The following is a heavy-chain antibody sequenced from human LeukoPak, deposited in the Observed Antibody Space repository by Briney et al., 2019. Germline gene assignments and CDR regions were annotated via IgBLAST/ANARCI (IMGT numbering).Heavy chain of an antibody. CDR2: IYYSGST. J-gene: IGHJ4*02. CDR1: GGSISSYY. CDR3: ARGSMVLRYFDWRHAPFDY. D-gene: IGHD3-9*01. Sequence: SQTLSLTCTVSGGSISSYYWSWIRQPPGKGLEWIGYIYYSGSTNYNPSLKSRVTISVDTSKNQFSLKLSSVTAADTAVYYCARGSMVLRYFDWRHAPFDYWGQGTLVTVSS. V-gene: IGHV4-59*01.